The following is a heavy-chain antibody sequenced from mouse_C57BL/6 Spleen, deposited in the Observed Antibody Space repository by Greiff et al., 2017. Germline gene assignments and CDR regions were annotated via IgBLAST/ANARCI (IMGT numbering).Heavy chain of an antibody. CDR2: IDPENGDT. Sequence: VQLKQSGAELVRPGASVKLSCTASGFNIKDDYMHWVKQRPEQGLEWIGWIDPENGDTEYASKFQGKATITADTSSNTAYLQLSSLTSEDTPVYYCTIDSSGYPFAYWGQGTLVTVSA. CDR1: GFNIKDDY. J-gene: IGHJ3*01. D-gene: IGHD3-2*02. CDR3: TIDSSGYPFAY. V-gene: IGHV14-4*01.